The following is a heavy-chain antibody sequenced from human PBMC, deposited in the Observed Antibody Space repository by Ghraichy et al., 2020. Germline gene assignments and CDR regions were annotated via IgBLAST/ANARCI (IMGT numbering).Heavy chain of an antibody. V-gene: IGHV1-2*04. CDR2: INPNSGGT. Sequence: ASVKVSCKASGYTFTGYYMHWVRQAPGQGLEWMGWINPNSGGTNYAQKFQGWVTMTRDTSISTAYMELSRLRSDDTAVYYCARGQSSSWSDAFDIWGQGTMVTVSS. D-gene: IGHD6-13*01. CDR1: GYTFTGYY. J-gene: IGHJ3*02. CDR3: ARGQSSSWSDAFDI.